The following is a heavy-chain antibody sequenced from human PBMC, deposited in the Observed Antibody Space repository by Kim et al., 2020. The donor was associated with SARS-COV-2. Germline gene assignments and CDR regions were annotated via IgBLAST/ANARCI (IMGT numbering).Heavy chain of an antibody. CDR3: ARAASSNGMIVVAVNWFDP. Sequence: ASVKVSCKASGYTFTSYAMHWVRQAPGQRLEWMGWINAGNGNTKYSQKFQGRVTITRDTSASTAYMELSSLRSEDTAVYYCARAASSNGMIVVAVNWFDPWGQGTLVTVSS. CDR1: GYTFTSYA. J-gene: IGHJ5*02. D-gene: IGHD3-22*01. CDR2: INAGNGNT. V-gene: IGHV1-3*01.